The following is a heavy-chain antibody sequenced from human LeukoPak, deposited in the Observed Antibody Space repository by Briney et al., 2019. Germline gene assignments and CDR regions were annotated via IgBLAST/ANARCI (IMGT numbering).Heavy chain of an antibody. V-gene: IGHV4-61*02. CDR3: ARVPDWTYVPDY. Sequence: PSETLSLTCTVSGGSISSDRFYWPWVRQPAGKGLEWIGRIKSSITNYNPSLKSRVSISLDTSTNQFSLKVSALTAADTAVYYCARVPDWTYVPDYWGQGTLVTVSS. D-gene: IGHD3-16*01. CDR2: IKSSIT. J-gene: IGHJ4*02. CDR1: GGSISSDRFY.